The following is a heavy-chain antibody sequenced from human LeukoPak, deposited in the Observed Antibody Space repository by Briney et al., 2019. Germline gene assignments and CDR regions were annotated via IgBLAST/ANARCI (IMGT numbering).Heavy chain of an antibody. CDR2: IQNDGSKK. CDR3: ARGYVVVVVAASMGYFDY. CDR1: GFTFGSYG. Sequence: GGSLRLSCPASGFTFGSYGMHWVRQAPGKGLEWVAFIQNDGSKKYYADSMKGRFTISRDNSKNTLYLQMNSLRAEDTAVYYCARGYVVVVVAASMGYFDYWGQGTLVTVSS. D-gene: IGHD2-15*01. V-gene: IGHV3-30*02. J-gene: IGHJ4*02.